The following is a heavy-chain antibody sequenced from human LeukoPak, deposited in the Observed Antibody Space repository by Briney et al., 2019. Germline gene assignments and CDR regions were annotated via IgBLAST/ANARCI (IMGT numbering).Heavy chain of an antibody. Sequence: PGGSLRLSCAGSGFTFSSYSMSWVRQAPGKGLEWVSAISGSAVATYYADSVKGRFTIPRDSSKNTLYLQMNSLRAEDTAVYYCAKDRGYGSGSYPGVYYFDYWGQGTLVTVSS. CDR1: GFTFSSYS. CDR2: ISGSAVAT. CDR3: AKDRGYGSGSYPGVYYFDY. J-gene: IGHJ4*02. V-gene: IGHV3-23*01. D-gene: IGHD3-10*01.